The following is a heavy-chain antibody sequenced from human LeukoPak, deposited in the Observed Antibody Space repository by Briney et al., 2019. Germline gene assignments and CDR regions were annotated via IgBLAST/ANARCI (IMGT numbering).Heavy chain of an antibody. D-gene: IGHD6-19*01. Sequence: NSGGSLRLSCAASGFTFSDYYMSWIRQAPGKGLEWVSYISSSSSYKNYADSVKGRFAISRDNAKNSLYLQMNSLRAEDTAVYYCARETTSIAVAGFDYWGQGTLVTVSS. V-gene: IGHV3-11*05. CDR3: ARETTSIAVAGFDY. CDR2: ISSSSSYK. J-gene: IGHJ4*02. CDR1: GFTFSDYY.